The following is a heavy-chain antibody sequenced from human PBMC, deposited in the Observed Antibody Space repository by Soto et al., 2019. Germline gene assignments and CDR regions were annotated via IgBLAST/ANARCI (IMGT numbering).Heavy chain of an antibody. D-gene: IGHD5-12*01. CDR1: GGSISSGGYS. CDR3: ARAYGGYADY. CDR2: IYYSGST. Sequence: SETLSLTCAVSGGSISSGGYSWSLIRQPPGKGLEWIGYIYYSGSTNYNPSLKSRVTISVDTSKNQFSLKLSSVTAADTAVYYCARAYGGYADYWGQGALVTVSS. V-gene: IGHV4-61*08. J-gene: IGHJ4*02.